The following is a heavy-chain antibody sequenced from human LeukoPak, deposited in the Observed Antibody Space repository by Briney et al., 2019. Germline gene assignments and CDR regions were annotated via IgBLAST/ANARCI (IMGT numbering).Heavy chain of an antibody. CDR2: ISAYNGNT. CDR3: AREIGQLGPTFDP. D-gene: IGHD6-13*01. J-gene: IGHJ5*02. V-gene: IGHV1-18*04. Sequence: GASVKVSCKASGYTFTGYYMHWVRQAPGQGLEWMGWISAYNGNTNYAQKLQGRVTMTTDTSTSTAYMELRSLRSDDTAVYYCAREIGQLGPTFDPWGQGTLVTVSS. CDR1: GYTFTGYY.